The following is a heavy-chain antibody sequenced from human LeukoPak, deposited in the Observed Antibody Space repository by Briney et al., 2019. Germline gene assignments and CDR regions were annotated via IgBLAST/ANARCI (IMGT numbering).Heavy chain of an antibody. CDR2: IYPGDSDT. J-gene: IGHJ6*04. V-gene: IGHV5-51*01. Sequence: LGESLKISCKGSGYSFTSYWIGWVRQMPGKGLEWMGIIYPGDSDTRYSPSFQGQVTISADKSISTAYLQWSSLKASDTAMYYCARRSRRYDFWSGYVDVWGKGTTVTVSS. CDR1: GYSFTSYW. CDR3: ARRSRRYDFWSGYVDV. D-gene: IGHD3-3*01.